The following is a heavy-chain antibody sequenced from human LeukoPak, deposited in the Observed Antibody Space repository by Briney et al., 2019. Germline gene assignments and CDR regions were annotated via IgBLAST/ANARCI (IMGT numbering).Heavy chain of an antibody. CDR2: IYYSGST. D-gene: IGHD2-2*02. CDR1: GGSISSGSYY. CDR3: ARDLREIYCSSTSCYTGISAFDI. V-gene: IGHV4-31*03. Sequence: SQTLSLTCTVSGGSISSGSYYWSWIRQHPGKGLEWIGCIYYSGSTYYNPSLKSRVTISVDTSKNQFSLKLSSVTAADTAVYYCARDLREIYCSSTSCYTGISAFDIWGQGTMVTVSS. J-gene: IGHJ3*02.